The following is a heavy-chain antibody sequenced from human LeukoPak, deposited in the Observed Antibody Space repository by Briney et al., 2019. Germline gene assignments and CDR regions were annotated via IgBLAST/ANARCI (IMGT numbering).Heavy chain of an antibody. J-gene: IGHJ6*02. Sequence: PGGSLRLSCAASGFTFSSYWLHWVRQAPGKGLVWVDRINTDGSNRNYADSVEGRFTISRDNAKNTLYLQMNSLRGEDKAVYYCARERQYGMDVWGQGTTVTVSS. CDR1: GFTFSSYW. CDR3: ARERQYGMDV. CDR2: INTDGSNR. V-gene: IGHV3-74*01.